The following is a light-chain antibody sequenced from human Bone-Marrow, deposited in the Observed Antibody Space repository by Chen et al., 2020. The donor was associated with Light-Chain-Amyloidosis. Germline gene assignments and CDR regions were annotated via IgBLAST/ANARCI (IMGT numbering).Light chain of an antibody. CDR1: SGSIATND. Sequence: FMLTQPHSVSESPGKTVIISCTRSSGSIATNDVQWYQQRPGSSPTTVIYEDDQRPSGAPDRFDGSVDRSCNTASLTISGLKTEGEADCYCQDYQGSGQGVFGGGTKLTVL. CDR2: EDD. J-gene: IGLJ3*02. V-gene: IGLV6-57*01. CDR3: QDYQGSGQGV.